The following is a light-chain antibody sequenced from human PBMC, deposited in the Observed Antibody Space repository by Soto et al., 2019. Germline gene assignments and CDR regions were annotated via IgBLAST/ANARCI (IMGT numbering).Light chain of an antibody. CDR1: SSDVGDYTY. Sequence: QSALTQPPSASGSPGQSVTISCTGTSSDVGDYTYVSWYQQHPGKAPKLIIYEVTKRPSGVPDRFSGSKSGNTASLTVSGLQAEDEADYYCSSYAGSNRVFGGGTKLTVL. V-gene: IGLV2-8*01. J-gene: IGLJ3*02. CDR2: EVT. CDR3: SSYAGSNRV.